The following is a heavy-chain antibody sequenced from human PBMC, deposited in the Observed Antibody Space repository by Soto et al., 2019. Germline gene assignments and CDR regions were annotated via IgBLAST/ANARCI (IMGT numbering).Heavy chain of an antibody. V-gene: IGHV6-1*01. CDR3: ARDLEDPVAVPAATYFHFNGMDV. D-gene: IGHD2-2*01. CDR2: TYYRSRWFN. CDR1: GDSVSNNNVG. Sequence: PSQTLSLTCAISGDSVSNNNVGWNWIRQSPSRGLEWLGRTYYRSRWFNDYAVSVKSRITITPDTSKNQLSLQLNSVTPEDTAVYFCARDLEDPVAVPAATYFHFNGMDVWGQGTTVTVSS. J-gene: IGHJ6*02.